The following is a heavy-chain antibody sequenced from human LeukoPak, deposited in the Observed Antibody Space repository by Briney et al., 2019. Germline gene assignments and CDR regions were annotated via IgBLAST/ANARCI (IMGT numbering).Heavy chain of an antibody. CDR2: IIPIFGTA. V-gene: IGHV1-69*13. J-gene: IGHJ4*02. CDR1: GGTFSSYA. Sequence: SVKVSCKASGGTFSSYAFSWVRQAPGPGLEWMGGIIPIFGTANYAQKFQGRVTITADESTSTAYMELSSLRSEDTAVYYCARVGATTFFDYWGQGTLVTVSS. D-gene: IGHD1-26*01. CDR3: ARVGATTFFDY.